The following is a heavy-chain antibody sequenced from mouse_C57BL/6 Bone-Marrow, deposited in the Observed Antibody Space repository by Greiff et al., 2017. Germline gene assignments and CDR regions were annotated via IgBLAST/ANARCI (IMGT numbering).Heavy chain of an antibody. CDR2: IYPTSGRT. CDR1: GYTFTSYW. V-gene: IGHV1-55*01. Sequence: VQLQQPGAELVKPGASVKLSCTASGYTFTSYWITWVKQRPGQGLEWIGGIYPTSGRTNYNEKFKSKAILTVDTSANTAYMQLSSLTSEDSAFFDCASSGPPRRSFDYWGQGNALTVTS. J-gene: IGHJ2*01. CDR3: ASSGPPRRSFDY.